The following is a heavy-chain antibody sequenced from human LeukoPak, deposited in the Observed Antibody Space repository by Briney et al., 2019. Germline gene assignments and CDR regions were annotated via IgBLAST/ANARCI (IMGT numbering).Heavy chain of an antibody. CDR1: GFTVSSHY. CDR2: IYSGGST. J-gene: IGHJ4*02. CDR3: ARESGYDSYFDY. D-gene: IGHD5-12*01. Sequence: GGSLRLSCAASGFTVSSHYMSWVRQAPGDGLEWVSVIYSGGSTYYADSVKGRFTISRDNSKNTLYLQMNSLRAEDTAVYYCARESGYDSYFDYWGQGTLVTVSS. V-gene: IGHV3-53*01.